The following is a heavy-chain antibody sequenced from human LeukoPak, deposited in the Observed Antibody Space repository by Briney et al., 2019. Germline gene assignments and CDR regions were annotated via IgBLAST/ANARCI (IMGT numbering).Heavy chain of an antibody. CDR1: GFTFSSYS. Sequence: GGSLRLSCAASGFTFSSYSMNWVRQAPGKGLEWVSSISSSSSYIYYANSVKGRFTTSRDNAKNSLYLQMNSLRAEDTAVYYCAREAYYYGSGSYYGYYGMDVWGKGTTVTVSS. V-gene: IGHV3-21*01. CDR2: ISSSSSYI. J-gene: IGHJ6*04. CDR3: AREAYYYGSGSYYGYYGMDV. D-gene: IGHD3-10*01.